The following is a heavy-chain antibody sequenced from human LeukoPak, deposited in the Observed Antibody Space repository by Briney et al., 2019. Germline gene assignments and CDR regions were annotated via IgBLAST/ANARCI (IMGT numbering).Heavy chain of an antibody. Sequence: GGPLRLSCAASGFTFSSYAMSWVRQAPGKGLEWVSAISGSGGSTYYADSVKGRFTISRDNSKNTLYLQMNSLRAEDTAVYYCAKVSDMVRGVTVDYWGQGTLVTVSS. V-gene: IGHV3-23*01. CDR3: AKVSDMVRGVTVDY. CDR2: ISGSGGST. J-gene: IGHJ4*02. D-gene: IGHD3-10*01. CDR1: GFTFSSYA.